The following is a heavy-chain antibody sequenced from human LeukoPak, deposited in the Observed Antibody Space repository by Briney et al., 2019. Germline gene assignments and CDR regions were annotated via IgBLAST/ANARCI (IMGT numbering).Heavy chain of an antibody. CDR2: IIPIFGTA. J-gene: IGHJ6*02. Sequence: SVKVSCKASGGTFSSYAISWVRQAPGQGLEWMGGIIPIFGTANYAQKFQGRVTITADESTSTAYMELSSLRSEDTAVYYCATDRSRYYDILTGYDYYGMDVWGQGTTVTVSS. CDR3: ATDRSRYYDILTGYDYYGMDV. D-gene: IGHD3-9*01. CDR1: GGTFSSYA. V-gene: IGHV1-69*01.